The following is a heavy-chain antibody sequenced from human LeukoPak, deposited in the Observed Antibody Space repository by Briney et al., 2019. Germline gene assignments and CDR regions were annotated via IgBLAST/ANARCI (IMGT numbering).Heavy chain of an antibody. CDR3: AKGRGFSTYSPSDA. Sequence: GGSLRLSCAASGFTFSSYSMNWVRQAPGKGLEWVSSISSSSSYIYYADSVKGRFTISRDHSKDTLYLQMNSLRAEDTAVYYCAKGRGFSTYSPSDAWGQGTLVTVSS. CDR1: GFTFSSYS. V-gene: IGHV3-21*04. CDR2: ISSSSSYI. D-gene: IGHD4-11*01. J-gene: IGHJ5*02.